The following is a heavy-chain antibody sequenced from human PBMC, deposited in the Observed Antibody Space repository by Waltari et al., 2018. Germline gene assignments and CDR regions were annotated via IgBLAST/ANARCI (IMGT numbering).Heavy chain of an antibody. Sequence: QVQLVQSGAEVKKPGSSVKVSCKASGGTFSSYAISWVRQAPGQGLEWMGGIIPSFGTANYAQKFQGRVTITADESTSTAYMELSSLRSEDTAVYYCASTAMVTPDGAFDIWGQGTMVTVSS. J-gene: IGHJ3*02. CDR3: ASTAMVTPDGAFDI. CDR1: GGTFSSYA. CDR2: IIPSFGTA. V-gene: IGHV1-69*01. D-gene: IGHD5-18*01.